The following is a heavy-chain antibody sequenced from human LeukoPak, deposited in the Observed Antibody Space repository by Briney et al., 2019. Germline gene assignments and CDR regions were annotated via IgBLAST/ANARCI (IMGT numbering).Heavy chain of an antibody. J-gene: IGHJ4*02. CDR2: IYPGDSDT. Sequence: GESLKISCKGSGYSFTSYWIGWVRQKPGKGLGWMGMIYPGDSDTRYSPSFQGQVSISVDKSISTAYLQWSSLKASDTAIYYCARVSSSGWPDFDYWGQGTLVTVSS. CDR3: ARVSSSGWPDFDY. V-gene: IGHV5-51*01. D-gene: IGHD6-19*01. CDR1: GYSFTSYW.